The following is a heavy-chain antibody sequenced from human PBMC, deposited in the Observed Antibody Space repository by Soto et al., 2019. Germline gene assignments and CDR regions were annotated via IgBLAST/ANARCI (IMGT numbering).Heavy chain of an antibody. D-gene: IGHD6-19*01. Sequence: ESGGGLVQPGGSLRLSCAASGFTFSSYEMNWVRQAPGKGLGWVSYISSSGSTIYYADSVKGRFTISRDNAKNSLYLQMNGLRAEDTAVYYCARDPTPGIAVAGEHWFDPWGQGTLVTVSS. J-gene: IGHJ5*02. CDR2: ISSSGSTI. CDR3: ARDPTPGIAVAGEHWFDP. V-gene: IGHV3-48*03. CDR1: GFTFSSYE.